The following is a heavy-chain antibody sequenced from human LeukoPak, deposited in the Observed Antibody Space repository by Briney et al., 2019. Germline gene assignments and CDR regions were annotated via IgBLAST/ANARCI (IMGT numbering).Heavy chain of an antibody. CDR3: ARGPHFAYYDSSGYLDY. Sequence: ASVKVSCKASGYTFTSYYMHWVRQAPGQGLEWMGIINPSGGSTSYAQKFQGRVTMTRDTSTSTVYMELSSLRSEDTAVYYCARGPHFAYYDSSGYLDYWGQGTLVTVSS. CDR2: INPSGGST. V-gene: IGHV1-46*01. J-gene: IGHJ4*02. D-gene: IGHD3-22*01. CDR1: GYTFTSYY.